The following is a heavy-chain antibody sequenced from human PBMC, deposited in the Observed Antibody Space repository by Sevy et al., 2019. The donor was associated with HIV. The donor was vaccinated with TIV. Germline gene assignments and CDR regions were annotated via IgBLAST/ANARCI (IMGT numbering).Heavy chain of an antibody. CDR1: GYTFTNYG. J-gene: IGHJ4*02. CDR2: INTFNGNT. Sequence: ASEKVSCKASGYTFTNYGISWVRQTPGQGLEWMGCINTFNGNTNYAQNLQGRVSMTTDTSTSTAYMELRSLRSDDTAVYYCARRFGDSSGYYDYWGQGTLVTVSS. D-gene: IGHD3-22*01. V-gene: IGHV1-18*01. CDR3: ARRFGDSSGYYDY.